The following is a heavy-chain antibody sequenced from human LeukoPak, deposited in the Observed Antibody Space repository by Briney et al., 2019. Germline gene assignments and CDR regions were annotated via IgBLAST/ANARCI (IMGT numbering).Heavy chain of an antibody. CDR2: IYPGDSDT. V-gene: IGHV5-51*01. Sequence: GESLKISCKGSGYSFTSYWIGWVRQMPGKGLEWMGVIYPGDSDTRYNPSFQGLVTISADKSISTAYLQWSSLKASDTAMYYCARPDNSGSYYFDDWGQGTLVTVSS. CDR3: ARPDNSGSYYFDD. J-gene: IGHJ4*02. CDR1: GYSFTSYW. D-gene: IGHD6-19*01.